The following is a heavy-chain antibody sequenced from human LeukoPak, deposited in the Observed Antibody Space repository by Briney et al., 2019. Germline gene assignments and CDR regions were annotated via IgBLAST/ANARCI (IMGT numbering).Heavy chain of an antibody. CDR3: ASGSADY. D-gene: IGHD1-26*01. J-gene: IGHJ4*02. Sequence: GGSLRLSCAASGFTFSSYGMSWVRQAPGKGLEWVANIKQDGSEKYYVDSVKGRFTISRDNAKNSLYLQMNSLRAEDTAVYYCASGSADYWGQGTLVTVSS. V-gene: IGHV3-7*01. CDR1: GFTFSSYG. CDR2: IKQDGSEK.